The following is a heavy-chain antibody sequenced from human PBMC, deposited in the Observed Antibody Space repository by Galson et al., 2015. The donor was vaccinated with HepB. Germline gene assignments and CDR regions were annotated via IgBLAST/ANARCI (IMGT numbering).Heavy chain of an antibody. V-gene: IGHV3-30*18. CDR2: ISYDGSNK. CDR1: GFTFSSYG. CDR3: AKDIVPLMTTVTTSYYYYGMDV. D-gene: IGHD4-11*01. Sequence: SLRLSCAASGFTFSSYGMHWVRQAPGKGLEWVAVISYDGSNKYYADSVKGRFTISRDNSKNTLYLQMNSLRAEDTAVYYCAKDIVPLMTTVTTSYYYYGMDVWGQGTTVTVSS. J-gene: IGHJ6*02.